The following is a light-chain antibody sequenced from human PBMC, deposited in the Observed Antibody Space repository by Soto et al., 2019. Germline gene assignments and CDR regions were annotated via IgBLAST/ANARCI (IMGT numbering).Light chain of an antibody. CDR3: QQYNDWPLT. V-gene: IGKV3-15*01. CDR1: QSDSSN. Sequence: EILMTQSPVTLSVSPGERATLSCRASQSDSSNLAWYQQKPGQAPSLLIYGAFTRATGIPARFSGTGSGTEFTLTNSSLQSEDFALYYCQQYNDWPLTFGQGTKVEI. CDR2: GAF. J-gene: IGKJ1*01.